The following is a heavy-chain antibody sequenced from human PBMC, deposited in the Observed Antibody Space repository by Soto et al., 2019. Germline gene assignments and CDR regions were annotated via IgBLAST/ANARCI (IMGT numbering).Heavy chain of an antibody. V-gene: IGHV3-48*03. CDR3: SRDGWTFDY. J-gene: IGHJ4*02. Sequence: EVQLVESGGGLVQPGGSLRLSCAASGFTFSSYEMNWVRQAPGKGLERVSYISSSGSTIYYEDSVKGQFTISRDNAKNSLYVQINSLRAEDTAVYYCSRDGWTFDYWGQGTLVTVSS. D-gene: IGHD6-19*01. CDR1: GFTFSSYE. CDR2: ISSSGSTI.